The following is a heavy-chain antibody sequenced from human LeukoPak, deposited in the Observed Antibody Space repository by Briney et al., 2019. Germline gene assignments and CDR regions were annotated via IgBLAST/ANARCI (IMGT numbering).Heavy chain of an antibody. CDR1: GGSFSGYY. CDR3: ARRRNWNDVSFWFDP. D-gene: IGHD1-1*01. Sequence: SETLSLTCAVYGGSFSGYYWSWVRQPPGKGLEWIGEINHSGSTNYNPSLKSRVTISVDTSKNQFSLKLSSVTAANTAVYYCARRRNWNDVSFWFDPWGQGTLVTVSS. CDR2: INHSGST. J-gene: IGHJ5*02. V-gene: IGHV4-34*01.